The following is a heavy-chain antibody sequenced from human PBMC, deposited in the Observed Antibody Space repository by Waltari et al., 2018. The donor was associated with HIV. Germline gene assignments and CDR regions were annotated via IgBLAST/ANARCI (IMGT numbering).Heavy chain of an antibody. D-gene: IGHD2-2*01. CDR1: GFTFSSYW. V-gene: IGHV3-7*01. Sequence: EVQLVESGGGLVQPGGSLRLSCAASGFTFSSYWMSWVRQAPGKGLEWGANIKQDGGEKYYVDSGKGRFAISRDNAQNSLYLQMNNLRAEDTAVYFCATSRTFDYWGQGTLVTVSS. CDR3: ATSRTFDY. CDR2: IKQDGGEK. J-gene: IGHJ4*02.